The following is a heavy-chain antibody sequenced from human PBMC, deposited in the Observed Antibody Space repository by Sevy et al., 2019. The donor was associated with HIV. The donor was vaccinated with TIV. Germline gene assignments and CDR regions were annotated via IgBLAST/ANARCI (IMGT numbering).Heavy chain of an antibody. V-gene: IGHV1-69*06. D-gene: IGHD3-22*01. CDR3: AGDRSGDYYYDFIDYYYYYMDV. Sequence: ASVKVSCKASGGTFSSYAISWVRQAPGQGLEWMGGTIPIFGTANYAQKFQGRVTITADKSTSTAYMELSSLRSEDTAVYYSAGDRSGDYYYDFIDYYYYYMDVWGKGTTVTVSS. CDR2: TIPIFGTA. CDR1: GGTFSSYA. J-gene: IGHJ6*03.